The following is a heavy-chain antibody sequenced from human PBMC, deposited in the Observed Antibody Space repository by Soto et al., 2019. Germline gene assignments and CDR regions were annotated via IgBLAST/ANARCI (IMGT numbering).Heavy chain of an antibody. J-gene: IGHJ4*01. CDR3: TRPLRATAGTTFYY. D-gene: IGHD1-1*01. CDR1: GFRFTGSY. CDR2: INPNSGGT. V-gene: IGHV1-2*02. Sequence: APVKVCSEAPGFRFTGSYRWSPHQPIGQGLEWMGWINPNSGGTNYAQKFQGRVIMTSAAAISTAYMELNSLTSDDTAVYYCTRPLRATAGTTFYYWGQGSLVTVSS.